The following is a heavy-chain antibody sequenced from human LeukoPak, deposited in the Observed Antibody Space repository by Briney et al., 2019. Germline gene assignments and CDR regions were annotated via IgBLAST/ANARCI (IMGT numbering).Heavy chain of an antibody. CDR1: GYTFTSYG. CDR2: ISAYNGNT. J-gene: IGHJ5*02. Sequence: ASVKVSCKASGYTFTSYGFSWVRQARGQGLEWMGWISAYNGNTNYAQKLQGRVTMTTDTSTSTAYMELRSLRSDDTAVYYCARATTSPYDYVWGSYRLNWFDPWGQGTLVTVSS. CDR3: ARATTSPYDYVWGSYRLNWFDP. D-gene: IGHD3-16*02. V-gene: IGHV1-18*01.